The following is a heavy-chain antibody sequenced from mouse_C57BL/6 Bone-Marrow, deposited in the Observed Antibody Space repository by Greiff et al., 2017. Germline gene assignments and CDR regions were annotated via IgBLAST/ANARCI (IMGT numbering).Heavy chain of an antibody. J-gene: IGHJ4*01. V-gene: IGHV5-2*01. CDR3: ARLLGDYYARDY. CDR1: EYEFPSHD. CDR2: INSDGGST. Sequence: EVKLMESGGGLVQPGESLKLSCESNEYEFPSHDMSWVRKTPEKRLELVAAINSDGGSTYYPDTMERRFIISRDNTKKTLYLQMSSLRSEDTALYYCARLLGDYYARDYWGQGTSVTVSS.